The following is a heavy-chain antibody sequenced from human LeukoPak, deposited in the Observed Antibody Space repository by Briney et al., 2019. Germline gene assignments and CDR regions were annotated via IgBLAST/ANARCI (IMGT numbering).Heavy chain of an antibody. CDR1: GATFGSHS. J-gene: IGHJ3*02. CDR2: IVPMFGTD. CDR3: ARDLLSVDNYDALDI. V-gene: IGHV1-69*13. D-gene: IGHD5-12*01. Sequence: SVKVSCKASGATFGSHSISWVRQAPGQGLEWMGGIVPMFGTDVYAQRFQGRVTVTADESTTTAYMELITLTSEDTAMYYCARDLLSVDNYDALDIWGQGTMVTVSS.